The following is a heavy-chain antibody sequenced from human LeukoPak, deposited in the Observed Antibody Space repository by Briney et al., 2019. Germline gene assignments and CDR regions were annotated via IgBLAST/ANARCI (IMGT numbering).Heavy chain of an antibody. D-gene: IGHD1-26*01. J-gene: IGHJ1*01. CDR3: ARDRATTGPPDYFQH. CDR1: GLTFSSYG. CDR2: IWYDGSNK. Sequence: GRSLRLSCAASGLTFSSYGMHWVRQAPGKGLEWVAVIWYDGSNKYYADSVKGRFTISRDNSKNTLYLQMNSLRAEDTAVYYCARDRATTGPPDYFQHWGQGTLVTVSS. V-gene: IGHV3-33*01.